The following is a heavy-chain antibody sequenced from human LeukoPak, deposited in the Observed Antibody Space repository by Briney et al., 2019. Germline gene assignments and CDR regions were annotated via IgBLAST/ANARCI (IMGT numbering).Heavy chain of an antibody. CDR1: GFTFSSYG. CDR3: AKDSRPSYFDY. V-gene: IGHV3-30*18. CDR2: ISYDGSNK. J-gene: IGHJ4*02. Sequence: GGSLRLSCAASGFTFSSYGMHWVRQAPGKGLEWVAVISYDGSNKYYADSVKGRFAISRDNSKNTLYLQMNSLRAEDTAVYYCAKDSRPSYFDYWGQGTLVTVPS.